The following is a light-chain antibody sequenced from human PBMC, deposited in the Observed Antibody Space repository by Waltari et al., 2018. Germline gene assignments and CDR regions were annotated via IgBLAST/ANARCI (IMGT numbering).Light chain of an antibody. CDR3: CSYAGGVV. CDR1: SSYFGCYNY. Sequence: QSALTQPRSVSGSPGPSVTISCTGTSSYFGCYNYVSWYQQHPGKAPKLMIYDVTKRPSGVPDRFSGSKSGNTASLTISGLQAEDEADYYCCSYAGGVVFGGGTKLTVL. CDR2: DVT. J-gene: IGLJ2*01. V-gene: IGLV2-11*01.